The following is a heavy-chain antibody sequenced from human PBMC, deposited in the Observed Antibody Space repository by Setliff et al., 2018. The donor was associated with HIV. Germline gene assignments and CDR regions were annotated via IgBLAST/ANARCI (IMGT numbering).Heavy chain of an antibody. V-gene: IGHV1-18*01. Sequence: WASVKVSCKASGYTFTNYGITWVRQAPGHGLEWMGWLASYNDDANYAQNLQGRVTMTTDKSTSTAYMELRSLGSDDTAVYYCARIVALNGYPSDYWGQGTLVTVSS. J-gene: IGHJ4*02. CDR2: LASYNDDA. D-gene: IGHD2-8*01. CDR1: GYTFTNYG. CDR3: ARIVALNGYPSDY.